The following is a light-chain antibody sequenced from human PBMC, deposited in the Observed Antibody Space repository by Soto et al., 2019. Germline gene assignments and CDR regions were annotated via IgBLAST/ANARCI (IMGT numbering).Light chain of an antibody. V-gene: IGKV3-15*01. Sequence: EIVMTQSPATLSVSPGERATLSCRASQSVSSNLAWYQQKPGQAPRLLIYGASTRATGIPARFSGSGSGTEFTLTISSLQSVDFAVYYCQQYNNWPSTFDQGTKVEIK. CDR1: QSVSSN. J-gene: IGKJ1*01. CDR3: QQYNNWPST. CDR2: GAS.